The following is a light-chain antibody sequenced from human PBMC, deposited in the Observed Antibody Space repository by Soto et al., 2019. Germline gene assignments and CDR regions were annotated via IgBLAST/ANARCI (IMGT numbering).Light chain of an antibody. CDR1: QPISSHNY. CDR2: GAS. CDR3: QQYDNSPLP. Sequence: EIVLTQSPGTLSFSPGERATLSCRASQPISSHNYLSWYQQKHGQAPRVLIYGASRRATGISDRFSGSGSGTDFTLTISSLEPEDFAVYYCQQYDNSPLPFGGGTKVEIK. V-gene: IGKV3-20*01. J-gene: IGKJ4*01.